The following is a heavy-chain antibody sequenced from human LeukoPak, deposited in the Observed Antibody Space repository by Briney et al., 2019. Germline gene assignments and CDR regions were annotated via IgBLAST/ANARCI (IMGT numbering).Heavy chain of an antibody. CDR3: ARGPYLGSGSSNGFDP. CDR1: GGSISIYY. CDR2: IYTSGST. Sequence: KPSETLSLTCTVSGGSISIYYWSWIRQPAGKGLEWIGRIYTSGSTNYNPSLKSRVTMSVDTSKNQFSLKLSSVTAADTAVYYCARGPYLGSGSSNGFDPWGQGTLVTVSS. J-gene: IGHJ5*02. V-gene: IGHV4-4*07. D-gene: IGHD3-10*01.